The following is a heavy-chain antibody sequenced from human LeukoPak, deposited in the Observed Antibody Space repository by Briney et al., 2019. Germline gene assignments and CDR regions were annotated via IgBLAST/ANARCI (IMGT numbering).Heavy chain of an antibody. D-gene: IGHD3-10*01. CDR2: IYTSGST. CDR3: ARSDGYGLVGI. Sequence: PSETLSLTCTVSGGSISRGNYYWSWIRQPAGKGLEWIGRIYTSGSTNYNPSLKSRVIIIIDTPKNHFSLTLSSVTAADTAVYYCARSDGYGLVGIWGQGTMVTVSS. J-gene: IGHJ3*02. CDR1: GGSISRGNYY. V-gene: IGHV4-61*02.